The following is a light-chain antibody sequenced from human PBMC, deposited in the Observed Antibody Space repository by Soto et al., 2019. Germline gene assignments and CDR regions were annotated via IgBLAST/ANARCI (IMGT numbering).Light chain of an antibody. CDR2: DAS. V-gene: IGKV3-15*01. CDR1: QGIGST. J-gene: IGKJ4*01. Sequence: EIVMTQSPAALSVSPGEGATPSCRASQGIGSTLAWYQQKPGQTPRLLIYDASTRAAGVPARFSGSGSGTDFTLTINSLQSEDFAIYYCQHYANWPLTFGGGTKVDIK. CDR3: QHYANWPLT.